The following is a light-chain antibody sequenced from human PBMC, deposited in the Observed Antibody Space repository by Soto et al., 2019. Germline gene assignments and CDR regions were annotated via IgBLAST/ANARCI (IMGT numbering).Light chain of an antibody. CDR3: QSYDSSLSAQYV. V-gene: IGLV1-40*01. CDR2: GNS. J-gene: IGLJ1*01. Sequence: QSVLTQPPSVSGAPGQRVTISCTGSSSNIGATYDVQWYQQLPGTAPKLLIYGNSNRPSGVPDRFSGSKSGTSASRAITGLQADDEADYDCQSYDSSLSAQYVFGTGTKLTVL. CDR1: SSNIGATYD.